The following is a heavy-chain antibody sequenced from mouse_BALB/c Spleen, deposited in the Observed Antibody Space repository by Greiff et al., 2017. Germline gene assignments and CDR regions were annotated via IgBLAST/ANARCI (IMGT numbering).Heavy chain of an antibody. CDR2: INSNGGST. Sequence: EVMVVESGGGLVQPGGSLKLSCAASGFTFSSYGMSWVRQTPDKRLELVATINSNGGSTYYPDSVKGRFTISRDNAKNTLYLQMSSLKSEDTAMYYCARRDEVAYWGQGTLVTVSA. J-gene: IGHJ3*01. D-gene: IGHD1-3*01. CDR3: ARRDEVAY. CDR1: GFTFSSYG. V-gene: IGHV5-6-3*01.